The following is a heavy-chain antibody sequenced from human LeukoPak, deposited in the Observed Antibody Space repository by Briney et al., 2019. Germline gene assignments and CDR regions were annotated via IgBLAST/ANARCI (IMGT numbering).Heavy chain of an antibody. D-gene: IGHD3-10*01. CDR2: INQDGSEK. CDR3: ARDRVNYFDY. Sequence: PGGSLRLSCAASGFTFSTYWMSWVRQAPGKGLEWVANINQDGSEKSYVDSVKGRFTISRDNAKKSLYLQMNSLRAEDTAVYYCARDRVNYFDYWGQGTLVTASS. J-gene: IGHJ4*02. V-gene: IGHV3-7*01. CDR1: GFTFSTYW.